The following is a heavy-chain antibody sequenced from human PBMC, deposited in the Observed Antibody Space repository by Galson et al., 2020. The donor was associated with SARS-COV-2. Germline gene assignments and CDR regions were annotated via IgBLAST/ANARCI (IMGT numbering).Heavy chain of an antibody. CDR2: IYHSGST. CDR1: GYSISSGYY. D-gene: IGHD4-17*01. V-gene: IGHV4-38-2*02. Sequence: SETLSLTCTVSGYSISSGYYWGWIRQPPGKGLEWIGSIYHSGSTYYNPSLKSRVTISVDTSKNQFSLKLSSVTAADTAVYYCARDHSGSYGDYGFFDYWGQGTLVTVSS. J-gene: IGHJ4*02. CDR3: ARDHSGSYGDYGFFDY.